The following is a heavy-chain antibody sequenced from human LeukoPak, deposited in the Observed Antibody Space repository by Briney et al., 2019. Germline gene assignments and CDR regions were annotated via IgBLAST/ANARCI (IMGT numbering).Heavy chain of an antibody. D-gene: IGHD6-13*01. J-gene: IGHJ4*02. CDR3: ARVIAAAGGGFDY. V-gene: IGHV1-69*06. CDR2: IIPIFGTA. CDR1: GGTFSSYA. Sequence: GASVKVSCKASGGTFSSYAISWVRQAPGQGLEWMGGIIPIFGTANYAQKFQGRVTITADKSTSTAYMELSSLRSEDTAVYYCARVIAAAGGGFDYWGQGTLVTVSS.